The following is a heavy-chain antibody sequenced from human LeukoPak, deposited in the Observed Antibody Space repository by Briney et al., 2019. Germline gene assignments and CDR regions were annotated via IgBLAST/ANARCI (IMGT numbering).Heavy chain of an antibody. CDR1: GGSFSSYA. CDR2: IIPIFGTA. D-gene: IGHD6-13*01. Sequence: SVKVSCKDSGGSFSSYAISWVRQAPGQGLEWMGGIIPIFGTANYAQKFQGRVTITADESTSTAYMELSSLRSEDTAVYYCASRIAAAGTQYYYYGMDVWGQGTTVTVSS. J-gene: IGHJ6*02. CDR3: ASRIAAAGTQYYYYGMDV. V-gene: IGHV1-69*13.